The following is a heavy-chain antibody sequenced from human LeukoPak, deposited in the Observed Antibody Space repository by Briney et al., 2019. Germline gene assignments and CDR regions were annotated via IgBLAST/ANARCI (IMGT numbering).Heavy chain of an antibody. CDR1: GGTFISYA. V-gene: IGHV1-69*13. J-gene: IGHJ3*02. Sequence: GASVKVSCKASGGTFISYAISWVRQAPGQGLEWMGGIIPIFGTANYAQKFQGRVTITADESTSTAYMELSSLRSEDTAVYYCARDRRGSYNAFDIWGQGTMVTVSS. CDR2: IIPIFGTA. CDR3: ARDRRGSYNAFDI. D-gene: IGHD1-26*01.